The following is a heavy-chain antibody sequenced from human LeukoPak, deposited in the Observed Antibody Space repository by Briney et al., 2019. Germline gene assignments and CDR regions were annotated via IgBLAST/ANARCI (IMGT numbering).Heavy chain of an antibody. J-gene: IGHJ3*01. CDR1: GFTFSSFS. V-gene: IGHV3-21*01. Sequence: GGSLRLSCAASGFTFSSFSMNWVRQAPGEGLEWVSSISSSFNYLYYADSVKGRFTISRDNAKNSLYLQMNSLRAEDTAVYYCARPSAYSPDGFDVWGQGTMVTISS. CDR2: ISSSFNYL. CDR3: ARPSAYSPDGFDV. D-gene: IGHD1-26*01.